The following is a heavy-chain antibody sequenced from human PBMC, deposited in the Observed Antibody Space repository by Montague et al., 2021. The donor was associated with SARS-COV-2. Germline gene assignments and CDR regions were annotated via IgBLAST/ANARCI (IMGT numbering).Heavy chain of an antibody. V-gene: IGHV4-59*11. CDR3: ARGFDY. CDR2: IYYSGST. CDR1: GGSISSHY. Sequence: SETLSLTCTVSGGSISSHYWSWIRQPPGKGLEWIGYIYYSGSTNYNPSLKSRVTISVDTSKNQFSLKLSSVTAADTAVCYCARGFDYWGQGTLVTVSS. J-gene: IGHJ4*02.